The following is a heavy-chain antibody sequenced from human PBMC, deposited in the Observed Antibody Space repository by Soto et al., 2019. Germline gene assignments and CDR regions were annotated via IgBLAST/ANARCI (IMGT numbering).Heavy chain of an antibody. D-gene: IGHD6-13*01. J-gene: IGHJ5*02. CDR3: ARRNSAAAGRFSVRKNWFDR. CDR1: GGSFSGYY. CDR2: INHSGST. Sequence: SETLSLTCAVYGGSFSGYYWSWIRQPPGKGLEWIGEINHSGSTNYNPSLKSRVTISVDTSKNQFSLKLSSVTAADTAVYYCARRNSAAAGRFSVRKNWFDRRGQGTLVTVSS. V-gene: IGHV4-34*01.